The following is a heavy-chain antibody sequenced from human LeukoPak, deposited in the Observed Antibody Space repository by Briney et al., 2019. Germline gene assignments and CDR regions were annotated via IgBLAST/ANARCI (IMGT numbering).Heavy chain of an antibody. V-gene: IGHV4-61*01. CDR2: IYYSGST. CDR3: ATARRPSGEGSWFDP. CDR1: GGSISSSSYY. J-gene: IGHJ5*02. Sequence: PSETLSPTCTVSGGSISSSSYYWSWIRQPPGKGLEWIGYIYYSGSTNYNPSLESRVTISVDTSKNQFSLKLSSVTAADTAVYYCATARRPSGEGSWFDPWGQGTLVTVSS.